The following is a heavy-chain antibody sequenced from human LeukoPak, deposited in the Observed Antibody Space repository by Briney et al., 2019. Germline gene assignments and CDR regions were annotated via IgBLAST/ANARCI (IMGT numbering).Heavy chain of an antibody. CDR2: IYSAGAT. Sequence: GGSLRLSCAASGFTVSFTYMSWVRQTPGKGLEWVSTIYSAGATYYADSVKGRFTISRDNSKNTLYLQMNSLRAEDTAVYYCAKDEGATGLDYWGQGTLVTVSS. CDR1: GFTVSFTY. CDR3: AKDEGATGLDY. V-gene: IGHV3-53*01. D-gene: IGHD1-26*01. J-gene: IGHJ4*02.